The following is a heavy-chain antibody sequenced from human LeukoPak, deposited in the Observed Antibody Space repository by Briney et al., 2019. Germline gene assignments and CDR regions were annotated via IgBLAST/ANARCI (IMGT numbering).Heavy chain of an antibody. J-gene: IGHJ6*02. CDR3: ASPVDHPYYDGMDV. D-gene: IGHD4-23*01. V-gene: IGHV7-4-1*02. CDR2: INTNTGNP. CDR1: GYTFTSYA. Sequence: ASVKVSCKSSGYTFTSYARNWVRQAPGQGLDWMGWINTNTGNPTYAQGLTGRFVFSLDTSVSTAYLQISSLKAEDTAVYYCASPVDHPYYDGMDVWGQGTTVTVSS.